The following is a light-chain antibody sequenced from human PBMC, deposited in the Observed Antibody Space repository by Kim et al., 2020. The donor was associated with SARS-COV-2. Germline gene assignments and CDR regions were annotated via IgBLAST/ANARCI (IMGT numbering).Light chain of an antibody. J-gene: IGLJ2*01. CDR2: DVS. Sequence: GQSMTITCTGTSSDVGGYNYVSWYQQHQGKAPKVMIYDVSNRPSGVSTRFSGSKSGNTASLTISGLQTEDEADYYCSSYTSINTLIFGGGTQLTVL. V-gene: IGLV2-14*03. CDR1: SSDVGGYNY. CDR3: SSYTSINTLI.